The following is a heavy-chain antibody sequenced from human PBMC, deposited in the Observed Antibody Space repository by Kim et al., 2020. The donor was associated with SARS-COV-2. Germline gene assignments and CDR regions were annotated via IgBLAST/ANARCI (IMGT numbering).Heavy chain of an antibody. J-gene: IGHJ5*02. D-gene: IGHD1-20*01. CDR3: ARVPGITATNWFDP. V-gene: IGHV5-51*01. Sequence: SPPFQGQVTISTDKSISTVYLQWSSLKASDTAIYYCARVPGITATNWFDPWGQGTLVTVSS.